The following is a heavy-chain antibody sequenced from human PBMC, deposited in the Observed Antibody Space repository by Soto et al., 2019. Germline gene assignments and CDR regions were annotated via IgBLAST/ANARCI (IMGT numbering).Heavy chain of an antibody. D-gene: IGHD6-13*01. CDR3: ARRQGQLAAFDI. Sequence: SETLSLTCTVSGGSISSYYWSWIRQPPGKGLEWIGSIYYSGSTYYNPSLKSRVTISVDTSKNQFSLKLTSVTAADTAVYYCARRQGQLAAFDIWGQGTLVTVSS. CDR2: IYYSGST. CDR1: GGSISSYY. V-gene: IGHV4-59*01. J-gene: IGHJ3*02.